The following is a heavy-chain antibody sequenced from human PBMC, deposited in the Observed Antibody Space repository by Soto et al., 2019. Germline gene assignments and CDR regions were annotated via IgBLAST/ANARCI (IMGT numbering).Heavy chain of an antibody. V-gene: IGHV1-46*01. CDR1: GDSVSNDY. CDR2: ISPFGGAT. Sequence: ASVKVSCKASGDSVSNDYLHWVRQAPGQGFEWLGLISPFGGATAYAQRFKGRVSVTMDKSSTTFYLELSSLRSDDTAVYYCAKCRGGKTVANFGMDVWGQGVTVTVSS. J-gene: IGHJ6*02. D-gene: IGHD3-16*01. CDR3: AKCRGGKTVANFGMDV.